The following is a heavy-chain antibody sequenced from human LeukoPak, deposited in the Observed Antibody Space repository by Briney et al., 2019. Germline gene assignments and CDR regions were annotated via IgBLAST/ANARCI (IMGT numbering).Heavy chain of an antibody. Sequence: GRSLRLSCAGSGFTFDDYAMHWVRQAPGKGLEWVSGISWNSGSIGYADSVKGRFTISRDNAKNSLYLQMNSLRAEDTALYYCAKDMEVEAVAGYFDYWGQGTLVTVSS. J-gene: IGHJ4*02. CDR3: AKDMEVEAVAGYFDY. CDR2: ISWNSGSI. V-gene: IGHV3-9*01. CDR1: GFTFDDYA. D-gene: IGHD6-19*01.